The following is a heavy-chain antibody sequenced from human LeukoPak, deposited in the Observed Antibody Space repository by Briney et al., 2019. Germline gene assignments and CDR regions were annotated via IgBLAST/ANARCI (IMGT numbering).Heavy chain of an antibody. V-gene: IGHV4-39*01. CDR2: IYYSGNT. Sequence: PSETLSLTCTVSGGSISSGHYWWGWIRQPPGKGLDWIGSIYYSGNTHYNPSLLSRVTVSVDTSKNQFSLKLTSVTAADTAVYYCVRQRGVGSWSFDYWGQGNLVTVSS. J-gene: IGHJ4*02. CDR3: VRQRGVGSWSFDY. D-gene: IGHD2-15*01. CDR1: GGSISSGHYW.